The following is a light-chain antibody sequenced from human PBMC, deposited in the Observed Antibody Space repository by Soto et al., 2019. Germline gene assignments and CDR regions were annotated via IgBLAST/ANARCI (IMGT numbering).Light chain of an antibody. J-gene: IGKJ3*01. CDR2: AAS. CDR1: RNVSSN. CDR3: QQYNNWPRT. V-gene: IGKV3-15*01. Sequence: EIVMMQSPAILSVSPGERATLSCRASRNVSSNLVWYQQKPGQAPRLLIYAASTRATGIPARFSGSGSGTEFTLTISSLQSEDFAVYYCQQYNNWPRTFGPGTTVDIK.